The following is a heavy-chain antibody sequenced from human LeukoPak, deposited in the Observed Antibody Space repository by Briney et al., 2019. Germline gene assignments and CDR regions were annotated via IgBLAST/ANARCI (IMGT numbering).Heavy chain of an antibody. V-gene: IGHV4-39*01. D-gene: IGHD3-3*01. CDR2: IYYSGST. J-gene: IGHJ3*02. CDR1: GGSISSSSYY. CDR3: ARVGWFKSSRSGIDAFDI. Sequence: SETLSLTCTVSGGSISSSSYYWGWIRQPPGKGLEWIGSIYYSGSTYYNPSLKSRVTISVDTSKNQFSLKLSSVTAADTAVYYCARVGWFKSSRSGIDAFDIWGQGTMVTVSS.